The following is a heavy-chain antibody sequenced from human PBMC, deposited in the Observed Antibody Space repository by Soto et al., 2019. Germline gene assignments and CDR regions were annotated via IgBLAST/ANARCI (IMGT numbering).Heavy chain of an antibody. Sequence: SETLSLTCTVSGVSISNSSYYWGWIRRPPGKGLEWIGTIYYSGITHYNPSLKSRVTISVDTSKNQFSLKLTSVTAADTAVYYCARHGSNWGQGTLVTVSS. CDR3: ARHGSN. CDR2: IYYSGIT. V-gene: IGHV4-39*01. J-gene: IGHJ4*02. CDR1: GVSISNSSYY.